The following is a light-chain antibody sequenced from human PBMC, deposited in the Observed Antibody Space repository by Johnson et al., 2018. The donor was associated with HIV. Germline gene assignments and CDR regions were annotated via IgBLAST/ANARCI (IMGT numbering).Light chain of an antibody. CDR3: GTWDTSLSAGGV. V-gene: IGLV1-51*02. J-gene: IGLJ1*01. Sequence: QSVLTQPPSVSAAPGQKVTISCSGSSSNIGNKYVSWYQQLPGTAPKLLIYENTKRPSGIPDRFSGSKSGPSATLGITGLQNGDEADYYCGTWDTSLSAGGVFGTGTKVTVL. CDR1: SSNIGNKY. CDR2: ENT.